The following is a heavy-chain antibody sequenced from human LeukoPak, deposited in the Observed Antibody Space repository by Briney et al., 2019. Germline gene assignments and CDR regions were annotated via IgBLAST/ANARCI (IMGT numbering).Heavy chain of an antibody. CDR2: IKQDGSEK. V-gene: IGHV3-7*03. Sequence: GGSLRLSCAASGFTFSSYWMSWVRQAPGKGLEWVANIKQDGSEKYYVDSVKGRFTISRDNAKNSLYLQMNSLRAEDTAVYYCAKESSAMVRGVNFDYWGQGTLVTVSS. CDR3: AKESSAMVRGVNFDY. J-gene: IGHJ4*02. CDR1: GFTFSSYW. D-gene: IGHD3-10*01.